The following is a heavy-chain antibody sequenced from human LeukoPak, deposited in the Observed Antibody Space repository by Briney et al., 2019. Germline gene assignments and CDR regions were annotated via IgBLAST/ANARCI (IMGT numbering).Heavy chain of an antibody. CDR2: ISSSGSTI. Sequence: PGGSLRLSCAASGFTLSDYYMSWIRQAPGKGLEWVSYISSSGSTIYYADSVKGRFTISRDNAKNSLYLQMNSLRAEDTAVYYCAREGATVVTPRPFDYWGQGTLVTVSS. CDR3: AREGATVVTPRPFDY. J-gene: IGHJ4*02. D-gene: IGHD4-23*01. V-gene: IGHV3-11*01. CDR1: GFTLSDYY.